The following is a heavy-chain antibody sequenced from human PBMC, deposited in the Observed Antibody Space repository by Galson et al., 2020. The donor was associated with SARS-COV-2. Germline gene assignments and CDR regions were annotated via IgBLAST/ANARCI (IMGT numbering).Heavy chain of an antibody. CDR2: INHSGST. CDR3: ARGVQYRYYGMDV. D-gene: IGHD2-2*02. CDR1: GGSFSGYY. J-gene: IGHJ6*02. Sequence: ETSETLSLTCAVYGGSFSGYYWSWIRQPPGKGLEWIAEINHSGSTNYNPSLKSRVTISVDTSKNQFSLKLSSVTAADTAVYYCARGVQYRYYGMDVWGQGTTVTVSS. V-gene: IGHV4-34*01.